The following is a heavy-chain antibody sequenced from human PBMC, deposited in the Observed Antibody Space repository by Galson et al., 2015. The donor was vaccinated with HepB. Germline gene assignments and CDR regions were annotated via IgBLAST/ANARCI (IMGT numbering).Heavy chain of an antibody. Sequence: SLRLSCAASGFTFSSYGMHWVRQAPGKGLEWVAVIWYDGSNKYYADSVKGRFTISGDNSKNTLYLQMNSLRAEDTAMYYCARDHGGYLADDYWGQGTLVTVSS. V-gene: IGHV3-33*01. CDR3: ARDHGGYLADDY. D-gene: IGHD2-15*01. CDR2: IWYDGSNK. J-gene: IGHJ4*02. CDR1: GFTFSSYG.